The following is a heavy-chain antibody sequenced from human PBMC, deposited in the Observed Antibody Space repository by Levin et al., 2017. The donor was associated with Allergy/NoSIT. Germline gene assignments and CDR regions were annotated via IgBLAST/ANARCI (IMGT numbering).Heavy chain of an antibody. V-gene: IGHV3-48*01. CDR1: GFTFSSYS. J-gene: IGHJ4*02. Sequence: PGGSLRLSCAASGFTFSSYSMNWVRQAPGKGLEWVSYISSSSSTIYYADSVKGRFTISRDNAKNSLYLQMNSLRAEDTAVYYCARDDLEYDYGDNRPFDYWGQGTLVTVSS. D-gene: IGHD4-17*01. CDR2: ISSSSSTI. CDR3: ARDDLEYDYGDNRPFDY.